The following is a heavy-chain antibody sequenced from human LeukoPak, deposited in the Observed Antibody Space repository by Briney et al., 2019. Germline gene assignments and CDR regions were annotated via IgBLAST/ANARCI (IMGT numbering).Heavy chain of an antibody. CDR2: ISAYNCNT. CDR1: GYTFTSYG. V-gene: IGHV1-18*01. Sequence: ASVKVSCKASGYTFTSYGISWVRQAPAQGLEWMGWISAYNCNTNYAQKLQGRVTMTTDTSTSTAYMELRSLRSDDTAVYYCARDPPYYDFWSGYLSADRRRYFDYWGQGTLVTVSS. D-gene: IGHD3-3*01. CDR3: ARDPPYYDFWSGYLSADRRRYFDY. J-gene: IGHJ4*02.